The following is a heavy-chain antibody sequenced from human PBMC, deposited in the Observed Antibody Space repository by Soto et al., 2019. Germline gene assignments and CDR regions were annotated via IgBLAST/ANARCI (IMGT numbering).Heavy chain of an antibody. CDR1: GFTFSSYS. V-gene: IGHV3-48*02. Sequence: EVQLVESGGGLVQPGGSLRLSCAASGFTFSSYSMNWVRQAPGKGLEWVSYISSSSSTIYYGDSVKGRFTISRDNAKNSLYLQMNSLRDEDTAVYYGATYYDFWSGYSDYWGQGTLVTVSS. J-gene: IGHJ4*02. CDR3: ATYYDFWSGYSDY. CDR2: ISSSSSTI. D-gene: IGHD3-3*01.